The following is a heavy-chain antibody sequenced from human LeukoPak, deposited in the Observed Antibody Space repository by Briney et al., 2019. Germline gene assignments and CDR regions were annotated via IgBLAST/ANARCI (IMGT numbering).Heavy chain of an antibody. CDR2: ISWNGAYT. J-gene: IGHJ4*02. Sequence: SGGSLRLSCATSGFSFDDFGMSWVRQAPGKGLEWVSGISWNGAYTGYADSVKGRFTISRDNAKKSLYLQMNSLRAEDTALYYCASYIGYCRDGVCYIPDYWGQGTLVTVSS. V-gene: IGHV3-20*04. CDR3: ASYIGYCRDGVCYIPDY. CDR1: GFSFDDFG. D-gene: IGHD2-8*01.